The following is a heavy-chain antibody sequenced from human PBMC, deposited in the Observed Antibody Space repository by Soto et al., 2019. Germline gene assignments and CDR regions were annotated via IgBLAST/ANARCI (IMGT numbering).Heavy chain of an antibody. J-gene: IGHJ6*02. Sequence: ASVKVSCKASGFTFSSYAISWVQQAPGQGLEWMGWVSAYNGNTNYAQKFQGRVTMTTDTFTSTASLDLRSLRSDDTAVYFCARGGDTVMINDVYYYYGMDVWGQGTTVTVSS. V-gene: IGHV1-18*01. CDR2: VSAYNGNT. CDR1: GFTFSSYA. CDR3: ARGGDTVMINDVYYYYGMDV. D-gene: IGHD5-18*01.